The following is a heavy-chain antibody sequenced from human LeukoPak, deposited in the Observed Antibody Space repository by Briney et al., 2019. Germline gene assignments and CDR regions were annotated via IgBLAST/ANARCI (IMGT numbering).Heavy chain of an antibody. CDR2: ISAYNGNT. CDR1: GYTFTSYG. CDR3: ARGPREPGIAVAGTR. J-gene: IGHJ4*02. D-gene: IGHD6-19*01. Sequence: ASVTVSCKASGYTFTSYGISWVRQAPGQGLEWMGWISAYNGNTNYAQKLQGRVTMTTDTSTSTAYMELRSLRSDDTAVYYCARGPREPGIAVAGTRWGQGTLVTVSS. V-gene: IGHV1-18*04.